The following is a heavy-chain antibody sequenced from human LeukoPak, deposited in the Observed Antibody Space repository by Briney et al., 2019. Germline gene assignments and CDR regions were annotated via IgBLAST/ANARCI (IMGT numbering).Heavy chain of an antibody. CDR1: GFTFTNDF. CDR2: ISGDGTNI. V-gene: IGHV3-74*01. CDR3: TRDLLDYDVSTGLHHYYMDV. J-gene: IGHJ6*02. Sequence: GGSLRLSCAASGFTFTNDFMTWVRQAPGKGLVWVSRISGDGTNINYADSVRGRFTISRDNAKNTVYLQMNTLRVEDTAVYYCTRDLLDYDVSTGLHHYYMDVWGQGTTVTVSS. D-gene: IGHD3-9*01.